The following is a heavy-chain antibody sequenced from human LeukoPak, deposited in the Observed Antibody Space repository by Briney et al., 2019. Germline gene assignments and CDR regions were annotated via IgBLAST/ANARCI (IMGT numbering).Heavy chain of an antibody. CDR2: IYYSGST. D-gene: IGHD3-10*01. CDR1: GGSITISSYY. J-gene: IGHJ5*02. Sequence: SETLSLTCTVSGGSITISSYYWGWIRQPPGKGLEWIGSIYYSGSTYYNPSLKSRVTISVDTSKNPFSLKLSSVTAADTAVYYCARRDSITMVRGVNNWFDPWGQGTLVTVSS. V-gene: IGHV4-39*01. CDR3: ARRDSITMVRGVNNWFDP.